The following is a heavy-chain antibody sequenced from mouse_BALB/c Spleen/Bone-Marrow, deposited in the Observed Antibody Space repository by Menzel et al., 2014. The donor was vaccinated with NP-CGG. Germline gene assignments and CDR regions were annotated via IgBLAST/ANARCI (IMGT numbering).Heavy chain of an antibody. D-gene: IGHD2-3*01. CDR1: GFTFSSYT. CDR3: TRDLYDGYSYYAMDY. Sequence: EVQLVESGGGLVKPGGSLKLSCAASGFTFSSYTMSWVRQTPEKRLEWVATITSVGVYTYYPDSVKGRFTISRDNAKNTLYLQMSSLKSEDTAMYYCTRDLYDGYSYYAMDYWDQGTSVTVSS. V-gene: IGHV5-6-4*01. CDR2: ITSVGVYT. J-gene: IGHJ4*01.